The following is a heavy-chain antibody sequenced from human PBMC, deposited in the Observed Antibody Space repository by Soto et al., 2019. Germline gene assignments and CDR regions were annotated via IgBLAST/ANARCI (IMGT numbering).Heavy chain of an antibody. J-gene: IGHJ3*02. CDR3: ARGRNGYSSPVVAFDI. CDR1: GYTFSSYS. V-gene: IGHV1-69*06. CDR2: ISPICGTA. Sequence: SVKVSCKASGYTFSSYSISWVRQAPGQGLEWMGWISPICGTANYAQKFQGRVTMTADKSTSTAYMELSSLRSEDTAVYYCARGRNGYSSPVVAFDIWGQGTMVTVSS. D-gene: IGHD6-13*01.